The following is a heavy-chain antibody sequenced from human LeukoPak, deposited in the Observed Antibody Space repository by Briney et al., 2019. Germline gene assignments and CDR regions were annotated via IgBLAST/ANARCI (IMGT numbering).Heavy chain of an antibody. V-gene: IGHV3-48*03. Sequence: GGSLRLSCAASGFTFSSYEMNWVRQAPGKGLEWVSYISSSGSTIYYADSVKGRFTISRDNAKNSLYLQMNSLRAEDTAVYYCARWFGSGIPRWRYYYYMDVWGKGTTVTISS. CDR1: GFTFSSYE. D-gene: IGHD3-10*01. J-gene: IGHJ6*03. CDR2: ISSSGSTI. CDR3: ARWFGSGIPRWRYYYYMDV.